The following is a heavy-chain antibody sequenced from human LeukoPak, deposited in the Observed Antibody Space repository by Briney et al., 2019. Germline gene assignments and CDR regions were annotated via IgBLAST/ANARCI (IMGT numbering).Heavy chain of an antibody. J-gene: IGHJ4*02. D-gene: IGHD2-2*01. CDR1: GFTFSSYA. CDR3: AKNEATGYCSSTSCTYYFDY. Sequence: GGSLRLSCAASGFTFSSYAMSWVRQAPGKGLEWVSAISGSGGSTYYADSVKGRFTISRDNSKNTLYLQMNSLRAEDTAVYYCAKNEATGYCSSTSCTYYFDYWGQGTLVTVSS. CDR2: ISGSGGST. V-gene: IGHV3-23*01.